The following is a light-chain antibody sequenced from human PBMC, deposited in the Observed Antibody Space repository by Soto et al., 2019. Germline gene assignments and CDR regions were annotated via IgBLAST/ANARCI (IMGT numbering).Light chain of an antibody. V-gene: IGKV3-11*01. J-gene: IGKJ3*01. CDR3: QQRSNWRWT. Sequence: EIVLTQSPATLSLSPGERATLSCRASQSVSSYLAWYQQKPGQAPRLLIYDASNRATGIPVRFSGSGSGTDFTLTISSLEPEDFAVYYCQQRSNWRWTFGPGTKVDIK. CDR1: QSVSSY. CDR2: DAS.